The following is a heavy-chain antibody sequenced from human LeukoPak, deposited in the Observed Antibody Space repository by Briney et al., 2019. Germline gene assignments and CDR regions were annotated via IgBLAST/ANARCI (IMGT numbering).Heavy chain of an antibody. Sequence: PSEILSLTCTVSGGSISSYYWSWIRQPPGKGLEWIGYIYYSGSTNYNPSLKSRVSISVDTSKNQFSLKLSSVTAADTAVYYCARDRAHYYDSSGHAFDIWGQGTMVTVSS. CDR3: ARDRAHYYDSSGHAFDI. D-gene: IGHD3-22*01. V-gene: IGHV4-59*01. J-gene: IGHJ3*02. CDR2: IYYSGST. CDR1: GGSISSYY.